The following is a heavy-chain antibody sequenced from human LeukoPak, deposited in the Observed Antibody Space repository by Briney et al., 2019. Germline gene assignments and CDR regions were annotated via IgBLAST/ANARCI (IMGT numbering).Heavy chain of an antibody. CDR1: GFTFSTYS. D-gene: IGHD3-10*01. CDR3: ARDPYYGSGKYYHGMDL. J-gene: IGHJ6*02. CDR2: ISTSSSHI. Sequence: GSLRLSCAASGFTFSTYSMNWVRQAPGKGLEWVSSISTSSSHIYYADSVKGRFTISRDKSKNTLYLQMNSLRAEDTAVYYCARDPYYGSGKYYHGMDLWGQGTTVTVSS. V-gene: IGHV3-21*01.